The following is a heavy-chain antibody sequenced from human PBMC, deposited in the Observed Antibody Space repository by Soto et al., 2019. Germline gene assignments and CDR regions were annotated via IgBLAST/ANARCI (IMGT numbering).Heavy chain of an antibody. CDR1: GYRFMNYG. CDR2: ISTYNGNT. D-gene: IGHD3-10*01. CDR3: ARDEGFGELDY. J-gene: IGHJ4*02. Sequence: QVDLVQSGAEVKKPGASVKVSCKASGYRFMNYGISWVRQAPRQGLEWMGWISTYNGNTDYSQNLQGRVTMTTDTSTNTAYMELRSLRSDDTALYYCARDEGFGELDYWAQGTLVTVSS. V-gene: IGHV1-18*04.